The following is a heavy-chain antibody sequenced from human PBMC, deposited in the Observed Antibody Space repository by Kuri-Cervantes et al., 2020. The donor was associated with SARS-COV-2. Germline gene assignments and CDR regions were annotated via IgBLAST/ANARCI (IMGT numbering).Heavy chain of an antibody. CDR3: ARVDCSSTSCYYFY. V-gene: IGHV4-61*02. Sequence: SETLSLTCTASGGSISSGSYYWSWIRQPAGKGLEWIGRIYTSGSTNYNPSLKSRVTISVDTSKNQFSLKLSSVTAADTAVYYCARVDCSSTSCYYFYWGQGTLVTVSS. CDR1: GGSISSGSYY. J-gene: IGHJ4*02. CDR2: IYTSGST. D-gene: IGHD2-2*01.